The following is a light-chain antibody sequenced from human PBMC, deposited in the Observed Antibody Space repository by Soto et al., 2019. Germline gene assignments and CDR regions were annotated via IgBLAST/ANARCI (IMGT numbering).Light chain of an antibody. J-gene: IGLJ2*01. CDR1: SSDVGGFNY. CDR3: SSYASTTLLV. V-gene: IGLV2-14*03. CDR2: DVS. Sequence: QSVLTQPASVSESPGQSITISCTGTSSDVGGFNYVSWYQHHPGKAPKLMIYDVSNRPSGVSDRFSGSKSGNTASLTISGLQAEDEAYYYCSSYASTTLLVFGGGTKVTVL.